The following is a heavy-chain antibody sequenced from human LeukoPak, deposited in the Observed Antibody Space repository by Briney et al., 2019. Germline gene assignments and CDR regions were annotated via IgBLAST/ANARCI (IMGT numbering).Heavy chain of an antibody. D-gene: IGHD3-10*01. J-gene: IGHJ4*02. CDR2: INHSGST. Sequence: PSETLSLTCAVYGGSFSGYYWGWIRQPPGKGLEWIGEINHSGSTNYNPSLKSRVTISVDTSKNQFSLKLSSVTAADTAVYYCARGPGIPYYFDYWGQGTLVTVSS. CDR1: GGSFSGYY. V-gene: IGHV4-34*01. CDR3: ARGPGIPYYFDY.